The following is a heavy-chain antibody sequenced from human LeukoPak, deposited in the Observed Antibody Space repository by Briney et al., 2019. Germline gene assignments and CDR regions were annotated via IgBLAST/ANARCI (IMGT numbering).Heavy chain of an antibody. Sequence: SETLSLTCTVSGYSISSGYCWGWVRQPPGKGLEGIGNIYHSGSTYYNPSLNSRVTISVDTSKTQFSLKVSSVTAADTAVYYCTKGPASSYYYVDVWGKGTTVTVSS. CDR1: GYSISSGYC. J-gene: IGHJ6*03. V-gene: IGHV4-38-2*02. CDR3: TKGPASSYYYVDV. CDR2: IYHSGST.